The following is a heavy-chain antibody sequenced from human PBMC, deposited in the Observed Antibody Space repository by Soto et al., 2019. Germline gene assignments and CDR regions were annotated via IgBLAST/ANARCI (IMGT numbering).Heavy chain of an antibody. J-gene: IGHJ4*02. CDR3: ARGQGVAASQ. CDR2: IYHSGST. Sequence: SETLSLTCAVSGGSISNGGYYWSRIRQPPGKSREWIGDIYHSGSTYYKPSLNRRVTISVDWSKNQFSLKLSSVTAADTSVYYGARGQGVAASQWAQGTLVTVSA. D-gene: IGHD2-15*01. V-gene: IGHV4-30-2*01. CDR1: GGSISNGGYY.